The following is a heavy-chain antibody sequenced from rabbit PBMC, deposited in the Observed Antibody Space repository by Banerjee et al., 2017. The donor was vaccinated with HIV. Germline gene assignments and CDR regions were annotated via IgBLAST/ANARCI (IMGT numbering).Heavy chain of an antibody. Sequence: QLKETGGGLVQPGGSLTLSCKASGFDFSSYYMSWVRQAPGKGLEWIGIIYAGEGTTDYASWVNGRFTISTDNAQNTVDLQMNSLTAADTATYFCARAIGSGWNNLWGPGTLVTV. D-gene: IGHD4-1*01. CDR3: ARAIGSGWNNL. V-gene: IGHV1S7*01. CDR1: GFDFSSYY. CDR2: IYAGEGTT. J-gene: IGHJ4*01.